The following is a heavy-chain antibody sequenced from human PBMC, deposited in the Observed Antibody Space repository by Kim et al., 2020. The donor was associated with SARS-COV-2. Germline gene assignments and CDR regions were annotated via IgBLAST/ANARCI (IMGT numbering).Heavy chain of an antibody. CDR2: ISGSGGST. D-gene: IGHD6-13*01. CDR3: AKPYSSSSNNWYFDL. J-gene: IGHJ2*01. Sequence: GGSLRLSCAASGFTFSSYAMSWVRQAPGKGLEWVSAISGSGGSTYYADSVKGRFTISRDNSKNTLYLQMNSLRAEDTAVYYCAKPYSSSSNNWYFDLWGRGTLVTVSS. V-gene: IGHV3-23*01. CDR1: GFTFSSYA.